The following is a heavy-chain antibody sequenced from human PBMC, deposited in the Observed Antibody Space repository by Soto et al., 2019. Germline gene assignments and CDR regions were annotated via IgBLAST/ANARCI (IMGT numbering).Heavy chain of an antibody. J-gene: IGHJ5*02. CDR1: GGSVNGYY. Sequence: QVHLQQWGAGLLKPSETLSLTCAVYGGSVNGYYWNWIRQPPGKGLEWIGEINHTGGTNYNPSLKSRVTMPVDTSKNQFSLGLSSVTAADTAIYYCATRITVFGLLIPPFDPWGQGTKVTVSS. V-gene: IGHV4-34*02. CDR2: INHTGGT. CDR3: ATRITVFGLLIPPFDP. D-gene: IGHD3-3*01.